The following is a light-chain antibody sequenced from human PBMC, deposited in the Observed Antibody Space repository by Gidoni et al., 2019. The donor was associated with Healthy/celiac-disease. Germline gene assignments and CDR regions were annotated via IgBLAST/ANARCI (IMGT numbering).Light chain of an antibody. CDR3: QQYGSSPWWT. CDR1: QSVSSSY. Sequence: EIVLTQSPGTLSLSPGERATLSCRASQSVSSSYLAWYQQKPGQAPRLLIYGASSRATGIPDRFSGSGSGTDFTLTISRLEPEDFAVYYCQQYGSSPWWTFXXXTKVEIK. J-gene: IGKJ1*01. CDR2: GAS. V-gene: IGKV3-20*01.